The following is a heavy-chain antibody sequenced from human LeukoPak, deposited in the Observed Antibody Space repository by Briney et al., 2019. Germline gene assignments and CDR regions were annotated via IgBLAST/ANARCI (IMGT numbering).Heavy chain of an antibody. D-gene: IGHD3-10*01. J-gene: IGHJ4*02. Sequence: GGSLRLSCAASGFTVSSYEMNWVRQAPGKGLEWISYISSSGSTIYYADSVKGRFTISRDNAKNSVYLQMNSLRAEDTAVYYCARGPSGNNNLWMDYWGQGTLVTVSS. CDR3: ARGPSGNNNLWMDY. V-gene: IGHV3-48*03. CDR2: ISSSGSTI. CDR1: GFTVSSYE.